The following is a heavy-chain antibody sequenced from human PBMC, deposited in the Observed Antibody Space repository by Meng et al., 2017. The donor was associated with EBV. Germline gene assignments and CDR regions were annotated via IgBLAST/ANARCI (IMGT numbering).Heavy chain of an antibody. V-gene: IGHV3-15*01. Sequence: GQVGECGGGLVKAGGSLRPSCAASGFTFSNAWMSWVRQAPGKGLEWVGRIKSKTDGGTTDYAAPVKGRFTISRDDSKNTLYLQMNSLKTEDTAVYYCTTDEGAIQEDYWGQGTLVTVSS. D-gene: IGHD1-26*01. CDR2: IKSKTDGGTT. CDR1: GFTFSNAW. J-gene: IGHJ4*02. CDR3: TTDEGAIQEDY.